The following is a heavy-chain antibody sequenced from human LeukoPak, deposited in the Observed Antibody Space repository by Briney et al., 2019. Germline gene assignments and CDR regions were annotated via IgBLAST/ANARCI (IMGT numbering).Heavy chain of an antibody. J-gene: IGHJ6*03. Sequence: SETLSLTCTVSGGSISSSSYYWGWIRQPPGKGLEWIGSIYSGSTYYNPSLKSRVTISVDTSKNQFSLKLSSVTAADTAVYYCARPHRYYYYMGVWGKGTTVTVSS. CDR1: GGSISSSSYY. CDR3: ARPHRYYYYMGV. CDR2: IYSGST. V-gene: IGHV4-39*01.